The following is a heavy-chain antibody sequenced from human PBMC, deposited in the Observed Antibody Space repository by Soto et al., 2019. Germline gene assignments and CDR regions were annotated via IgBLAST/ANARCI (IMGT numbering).Heavy chain of an antibody. V-gene: IGHV1-69*01. CDR2: ITPVVGTA. CDR3: ARSLEGTTVTNWFDP. J-gene: IGHJ5*02. CDR1: ADTFNSYS. Sequence: QVQLVQSGAEVKKPGSSVKVSCKASADTFNSYSLSWLRQAPGQRLERMGGITPVVGTADYAQSFEDRLTITADDSTSTVYMELSSLRSDDTAVYYCARSLEGTTVTNWFDPWGQGALVTVSS. D-gene: IGHD4-17*01.